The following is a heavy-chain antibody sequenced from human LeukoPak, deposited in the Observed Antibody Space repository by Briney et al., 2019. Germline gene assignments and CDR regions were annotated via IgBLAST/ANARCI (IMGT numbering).Heavy chain of an antibody. V-gene: IGHV4-59*12. D-gene: IGHD5-12*01. CDR2: IYYSGST. CDR3: ARVKKHPTTPDY. CDR1: GGSISSYY. J-gene: IGHJ4*02. Sequence: SETLSLTCTVSGGSISSYYWSWIRQPPGKGLEWIGYIYYSGSTNYNPSLKSRVTISVDTSKNQFSLKLSSVTAADTAVYYCARVKKHPTTPDYWGQGTLVTVSS.